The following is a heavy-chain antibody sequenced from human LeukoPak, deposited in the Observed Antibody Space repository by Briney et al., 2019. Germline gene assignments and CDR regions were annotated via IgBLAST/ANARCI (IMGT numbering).Heavy chain of an antibody. V-gene: IGHV3-48*03. CDR1: GFTFSRYE. D-gene: IGHD3-10*01. CDR2: ISGSGDTI. J-gene: IGHJ5*02. Sequence: PGGSLRLSCAASGFTFSRYEMNWVRQAPGKGLEWISYISGSGDTIYYAYSVKGGFTISRDNAKNSLYLQMNSLTAEDTAVYPSARAPLVLPSPSWFDPWGQGALVIVSS. CDR3: ARAPLVLPSPSWFDP.